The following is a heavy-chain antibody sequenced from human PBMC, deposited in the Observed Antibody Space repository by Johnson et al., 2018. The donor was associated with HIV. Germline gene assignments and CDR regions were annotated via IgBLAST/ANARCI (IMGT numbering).Heavy chain of an antibody. CDR3: ARESGQAFDV. CDR1: GFTFSSYG. D-gene: IGHD6-25*01. J-gene: IGHJ3*01. Sequence: QVQLVESGGGVVQPGGSLRLSCAASGFTFSSYGMHWVRQAPGKGLEWVAVISYDGSNKYYADCVKGRFTISRDNAKNSLYLQMNTLRVEDTAFYYCARESGQAFDVWGQGTMVTVSS. V-gene: IGHV3-30*19. CDR2: ISYDGSNK.